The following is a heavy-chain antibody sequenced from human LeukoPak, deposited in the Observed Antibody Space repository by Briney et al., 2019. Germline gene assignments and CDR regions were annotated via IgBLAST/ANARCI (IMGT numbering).Heavy chain of an antibody. J-gene: IGHJ4*02. CDR2: IGGIGSYI. V-gene: IGHV3-21*01. CDR1: GFTFSDYS. Sequence: GGSLRLSCAASGFTFSDYSMDWVRQAPGRGLEWVSSIGGIGSYIYYADSVKGRFTISRDNAKNALYLQMNNLRAEDTAVYYCVRDLDWGQGTLVTVSS. CDR3: VRDLD.